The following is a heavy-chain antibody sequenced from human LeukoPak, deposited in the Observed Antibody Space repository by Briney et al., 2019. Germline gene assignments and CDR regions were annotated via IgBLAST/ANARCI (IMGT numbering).Heavy chain of an antibody. CDR3: ARVEPPGYYFDY. CDR1: GFTVSSNY. J-gene: IGHJ4*02. CDR2: IYSGGST. D-gene: IGHD1-1*01. V-gene: IGHV3-53*04. Sequence: GGSLRLSCAASGFTVSSNYMSWVRQAPGKGLEWVSVIYSGGSTYYADSVKGRFTISRHNSKSTLYLQMNSLRAEDTAVYYCARVEPPGYYFDYWGQGTLVTVSS.